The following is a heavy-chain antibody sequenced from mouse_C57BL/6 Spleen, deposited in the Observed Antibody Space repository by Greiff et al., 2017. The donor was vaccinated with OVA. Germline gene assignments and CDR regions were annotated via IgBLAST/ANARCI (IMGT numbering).Heavy chain of an antibody. V-gene: IGHV3-6*01. Sequence: EVKLVESGPGLVKPSQSLSLTCSVTGYSITSGYYWNWIRQFPGNKLEWMGYISYDGSNNYNPSLKNRISITRDTSKNQFFLKLNSVTTEDTATYYCARANYYGSSPFAYWGQGTLVTVSA. CDR3: ARANYYGSSPFAY. D-gene: IGHD1-1*01. CDR2: ISYDGSN. J-gene: IGHJ3*01. CDR1: GYSITSGYY.